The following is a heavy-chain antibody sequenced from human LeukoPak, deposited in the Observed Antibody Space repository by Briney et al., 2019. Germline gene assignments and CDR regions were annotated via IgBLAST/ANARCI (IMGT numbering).Heavy chain of an antibody. J-gene: IGHJ4*02. V-gene: IGHV3-23*01. CDR2: ISGSGVNT. CDR3: ASVACSAVTCFGFLFFDY. Sequence: GGSLRLSCAASGFTFSSYAMNWVRQAPGKGLEWVSVISGSGVNTYYADSVTGRFTISRDNSKNTLYLQMNSLRAEDTAVYYCASVACSAVTCFGFLFFDYWGQGTLVIVSS. CDR1: GFTFSSYA. D-gene: IGHD2-15*01.